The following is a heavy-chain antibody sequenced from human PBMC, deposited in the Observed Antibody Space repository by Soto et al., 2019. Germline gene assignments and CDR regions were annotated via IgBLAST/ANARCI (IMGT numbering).Heavy chain of an antibody. CDR2: IYYSGST. V-gene: IGHV4-39*01. Sequence: QLQLQESGPGLVKPSETLSLTCTVSGGSISSSSYYWGWIRQPPGKGLEWIGSIYYSGSTYYNPXXKGXXXISVDTSKNQXXRXRXXVTAADTAVYYCASPKPSGWYEKLAFPYPKDAFDIWGQGTMVTVSS. D-gene: IGHD6-19*01. CDR1: GGSISSSSYY. CDR3: ASPKPSGWYEKLAFPYPKDAFDI. J-gene: IGHJ3*02.